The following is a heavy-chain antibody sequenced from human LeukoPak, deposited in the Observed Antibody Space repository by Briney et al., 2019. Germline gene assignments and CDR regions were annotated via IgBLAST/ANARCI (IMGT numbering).Heavy chain of an antibody. D-gene: IGHD2-2*01. V-gene: IGHV1-18*01. J-gene: IGHJ4*02. CDR1: VYTFSNFG. Sequence: GASVKVSCKASVYTFSNFGISWVRQAPGQGLEWMGWISGNNDNPNYGQNFQGRFTVTTDSSTSTAYMELRNLRSDDTAVYYCARDGTSTDDYWGQGTLITVSS. CDR3: ARDGTSTDDY. CDR2: ISGNNDNP.